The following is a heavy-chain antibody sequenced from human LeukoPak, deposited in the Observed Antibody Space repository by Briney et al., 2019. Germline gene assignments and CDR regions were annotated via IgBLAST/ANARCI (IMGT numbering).Heavy chain of an antibody. CDR1: GYSFTAFW. V-gene: IGHV5-51*01. CDR2: VFPADSDT. CDR3: ARHGGAFDY. D-gene: IGHD4-17*01. J-gene: IGHJ4*02. Sequence: PGESLKISCKGSGYSFTAFWIGWVRQMPGKGLEWMGIVFPADSDTRYSPSFQGQVTFSADKSISTAYLQWSSLKASDSAMYYCARHGGAFDYWGQGTLVTVSS.